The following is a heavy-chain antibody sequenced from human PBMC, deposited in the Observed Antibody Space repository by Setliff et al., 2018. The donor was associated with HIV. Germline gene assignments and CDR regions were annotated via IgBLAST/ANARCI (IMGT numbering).Heavy chain of an antibody. V-gene: IGHV3-15*01. CDR1: GFTFTYAS. J-gene: IGHJ5*02. CDR3: TTDPDYDDP. Sequence: GGSLRLSCAASGFTFTYASMTWVRQAPGKGLEWLGHSKSKIQGGTTDYAAPVKGRFIISRDDSQNTLYLQMNSLKTEDTAVYYCTTDPDYDDPWGQGTLVTVSS. CDR2: SKSKIQGGTT. D-gene: IGHD4-17*01.